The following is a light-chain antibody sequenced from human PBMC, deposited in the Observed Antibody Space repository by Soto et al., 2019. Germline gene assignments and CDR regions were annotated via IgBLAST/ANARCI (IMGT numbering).Light chain of an antibody. V-gene: IGKV3-20*01. Sequence: EIVLTQSPGTLSLSPGERATLSCRASQSVSSSFLAWYQQKPGQAPRLLIYGASSRATGIPDRFSGSGSGTDFILTISRLEPEDFAVYYCQQYHSSPWTFGQGTKVEIK. CDR2: GAS. J-gene: IGKJ1*01. CDR1: QSVSSSF. CDR3: QQYHSSPWT.